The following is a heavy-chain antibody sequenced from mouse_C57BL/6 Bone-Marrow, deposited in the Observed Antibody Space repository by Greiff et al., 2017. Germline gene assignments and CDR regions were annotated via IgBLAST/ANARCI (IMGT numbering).Heavy chain of an antibody. CDR3: ARKGDYYGSSPLFDV. J-gene: IGHJ1*03. V-gene: IGHV2-2*01. CDR2: IWSGGST. CDR1: GFSLTSYG. D-gene: IGHD1-1*01. Sequence: VMLVESGPGLVQPSQSLSITCTVSGFSLTSYGVHWVRQSPGKGLEWLGVIWSGGSTDYNAAFISRLSISKDNSKSQVFFKMNRLQADDTAIYYCARKGDYYGSSPLFDVWGTGTTVTVSS.